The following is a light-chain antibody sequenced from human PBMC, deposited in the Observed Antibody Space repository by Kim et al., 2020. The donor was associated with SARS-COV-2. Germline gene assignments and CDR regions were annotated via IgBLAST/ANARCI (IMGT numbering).Light chain of an antibody. J-gene: IGLJ1*01. V-gene: IGLV2-14*03. CDR2: DVT. CDR1: NSDIGTYKY. CDR3: SSFSTSSTYV. Sequence: QSALTQPASVSGSPGQSITIFCTGTNSDIGTYKYVSWYQQHPGRAPKLIIYDVTDRPSGVSNRFSGSKSGKTASLTISGLQAEDEGDYYCSSFSTSSTYVFGSGTKVTVL.